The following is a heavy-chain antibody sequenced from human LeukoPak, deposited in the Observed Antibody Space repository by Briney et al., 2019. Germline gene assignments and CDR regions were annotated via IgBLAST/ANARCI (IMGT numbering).Heavy chain of an antibody. D-gene: IGHD3-22*01. J-gene: IGHJ1*01. Sequence: GGSLRLSCAASGFTFSSYEMNWVRQAPAKGLEWVSYISSSGSTIYYADSVKGRFTISRDNAKNSLYLQMNSLRAEDTAVYYCARGLRYYDSSGYPEYFQHWGQGTLVTVSS. CDR3: ARGLRYYDSSGYPEYFQH. CDR2: ISSSGSTI. CDR1: GFTFSSYE. V-gene: IGHV3-48*03.